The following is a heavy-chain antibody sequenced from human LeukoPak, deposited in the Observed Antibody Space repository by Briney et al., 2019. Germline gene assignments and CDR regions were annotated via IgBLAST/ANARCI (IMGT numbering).Heavy chain of an antibody. CDR1: GFTFSSYD. CDR2: IGTAGDT. J-gene: IGHJ6*02. Sequence: PGGSLRLSCAASGFTFSSYDMHWVRQATGKGLEWVSAIGTAGDTYYPGSVKGRFTISRENAKNSLYLQMNSLRAGDTAVYYCARARVNIAAAGTLTSFGTDVWGQGTTVTVSS. D-gene: IGHD6-13*01. V-gene: IGHV3-13*01. CDR3: ARARVNIAAAGTLTSFGTDV.